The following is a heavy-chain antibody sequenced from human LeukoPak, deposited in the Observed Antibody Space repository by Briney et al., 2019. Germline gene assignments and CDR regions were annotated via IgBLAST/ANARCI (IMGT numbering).Heavy chain of an antibody. D-gene: IGHD2-2*01. CDR2: ISSSSSTI. Sequence: GGSLRLSCAASGFTFSSYSMNWVRQAPGKGLEWVSYISSSSSTIYYADSVKGRFTVSRDNAKNSLYLQMNSLRDEDTAVYYCARDGKGIVVVPAAREDYYYYYGMDVWGQGTTVTFSS. CDR3: ARDGKGIVVVPAAREDYYYYYGMDV. J-gene: IGHJ6*02. CDR1: GFTFSSYS. V-gene: IGHV3-48*02.